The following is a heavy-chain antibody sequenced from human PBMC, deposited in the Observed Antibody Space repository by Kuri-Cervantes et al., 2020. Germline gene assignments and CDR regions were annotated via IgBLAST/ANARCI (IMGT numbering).Heavy chain of an antibody. D-gene: IGHD6-13*01. CDR3: ARGGRGWQQLVPNWFDP. CDR1: GGSISSSSYY. Sequence: GSLRLSCTVSGGSISSSSYYWGWIRQPPGKGLEWIGSIYYSGSTYYNPSLKSRVTISVDTSKNQFPLKLSSVTAADTAVYYCARGGRGWQQLVPNWFDPWGQGTLVTVSS. J-gene: IGHJ5*02. CDR2: IYYSGST. V-gene: IGHV4-39*06.